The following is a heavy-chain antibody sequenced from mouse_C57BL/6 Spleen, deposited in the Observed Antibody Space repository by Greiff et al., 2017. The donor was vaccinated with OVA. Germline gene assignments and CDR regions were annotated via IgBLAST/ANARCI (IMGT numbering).Heavy chain of an antibody. D-gene: IGHD1-1*01. CDR3: ASINYYAMDY. Sequence: QVQLQQPGAELARPGASVKMSCKASGYTFTSYTMHWVKQRPGQGLEWIGYINPSSGYTKYNQKFKDKATLTADKSSSTAYMQLSSLTSEDSAVYYCASINYYAMDYWGQGTSVTVSS. CDR1: GYTFTSYT. CDR2: INPSSGYT. J-gene: IGHJ4*01. V-gene: IGHV1-4*01.